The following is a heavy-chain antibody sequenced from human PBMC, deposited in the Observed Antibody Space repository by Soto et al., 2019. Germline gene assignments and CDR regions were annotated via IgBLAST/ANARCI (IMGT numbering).Heavy chain of an antibody. V-gene: IGHV1-18*01. CDR1: GYTFANYG. J-gene: IGHJ1*01. D-gene: IGHD1-1*01. Sequence: GASVKVSCKASGYTFANYGITWVRQAPGQGLEWMGWITVYKGDTKYAQTFQGRVTITADTSTSTAYLELSSLRSDDTAIYYCARVQDWSHAIEFWGEGTLVTVSS. CDR2: ITVYKGDT. CDR3: ARVQDWSHAIEF.